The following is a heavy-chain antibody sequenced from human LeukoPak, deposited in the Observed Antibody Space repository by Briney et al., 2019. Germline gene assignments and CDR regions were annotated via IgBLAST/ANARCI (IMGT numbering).Heavy chain of an antibody. Sequence: PSETLSLTCAVYGGSFSGYYWSWIRQPPGKGLEWIGEINHSGSTNYNPSRKSRVTISVDTSKNQFSLKLSSVTAADTAVYYCARDCSSTSCYLGRYYGMDVWGQGTTVTVSS. CDR3: ARDCSSTSCYLGRYYGMDV. CDR2: INHSGST. CDR1: GGSFSGYY. D-gene: IGHD2-2*01. V-gene: IGHV4-34*01. J-gene: IGHJ6*02.